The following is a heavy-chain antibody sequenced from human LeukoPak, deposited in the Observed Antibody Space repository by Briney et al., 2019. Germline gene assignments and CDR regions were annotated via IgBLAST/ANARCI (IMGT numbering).Heavy chain of an antibody. CDR2: ISAYNGNT. V-gene: IGHV1-18*01. J-gene: IGHJ5*02. Sequence: ASVKVSCKASGGTFSSYTISWVRQAPGQGLEWMGWISAYNGNTNYAQKLQGRVTMTTDTSTSTAYMELRSLRSDDTAVYYCARCGVVAVNWFDPWGQGTLVTVSS. D-gene: IGHD2-15*01. CDR1: GGTFSSYT. CDR3: ARCGVVAVNWFDP.